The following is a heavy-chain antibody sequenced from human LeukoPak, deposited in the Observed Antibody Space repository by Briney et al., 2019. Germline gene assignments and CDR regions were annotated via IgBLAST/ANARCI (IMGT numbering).Heavy chain of an antibody. CDR1: GGSISSYY. D-gene: IGHD2-2*01. CDR3: AREGQSADYGMDV. CDR2: IYYSGST. J-gene: IGHJ6*04. Sequence: SETLSLTCTVSGGSISSYYWSWIRQPPGKGLEWIGYIYYSGSTNYNPSLKSRVTISVDTSKNQFSLKLSSVTAAGTAVYYCAREGQSADYGMDVWGKGTTVTVSS. V-gene: IGHV4-59*01.